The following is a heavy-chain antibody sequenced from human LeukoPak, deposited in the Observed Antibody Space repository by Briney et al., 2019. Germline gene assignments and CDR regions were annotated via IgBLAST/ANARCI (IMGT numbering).Heavy chain of an antibody. D-gene: IGHD2-2*01. Sequence: SETLSLTCTVSGGSISSGDYYWSWIRQPPGKGLEWIGYIYYSGSTYYNPSLKSRVTISVDTSKNQFSLKLSSVTAADTAVYYCAHCSSTSCYAGSPYYYYGMDVWGKGTTVTVSS. V-gene: IGHV4-30-4*01. CDR2: IYYSGST. CDR3: AHCSSTSCYAGSPYYYYGMDV. CDR1: GGSISSGDYY. J-gene: IGHJ6*04.